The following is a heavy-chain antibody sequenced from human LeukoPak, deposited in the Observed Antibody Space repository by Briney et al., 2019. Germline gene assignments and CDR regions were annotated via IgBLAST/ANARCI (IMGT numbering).Heavy chain of an antibody. CDR3: ARALSLITGTTFVSGFDH. CDR2: IIPILGIA. J-gene: IGHJ5*02. CDR1: GGTFSSYA. D-gene: IGHD1-7*01. Sequence: GSSVTVSSTASGGTFSSYAIRWVRQAPGQGLEWMGRIIPILGIANYAQKFQGRVTITADKSTSTAYMELSSLRSEDTAVYYCARALSLITGTTFVSGFDHWGQGTLVTVSS. V-gene: IGHV1-69*04.